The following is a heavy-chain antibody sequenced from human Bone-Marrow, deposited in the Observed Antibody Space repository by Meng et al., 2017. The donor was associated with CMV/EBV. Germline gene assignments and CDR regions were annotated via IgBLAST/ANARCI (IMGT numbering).Heavy chain of an antibody. Sequence: GSLRLSCTVSGGSISSSSYYWGWIRQPPGKGLEWIGGIYYSGSTYYNPSLKSRVTISLDTSKNQFSLKLTSVTAADTAVYYCARDQNEYYFDYWGRGTLVTVSS. CDR1: GGSISSSSYY. V-gene: IGHV4-39*07. J-gene: IGHJ4*02. CDR3: ARDQNEYYFDY. CDR2: IYYSGST.